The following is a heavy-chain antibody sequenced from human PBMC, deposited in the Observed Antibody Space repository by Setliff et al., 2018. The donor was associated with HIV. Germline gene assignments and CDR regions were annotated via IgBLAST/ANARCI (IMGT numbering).Heavy chain of an antibody. Sequence: PGQGPQWIGSIYQSGSIYYNPSLQSRVTISVDSSKNQFSLNLFSVTAADTAVYYCARPRRVRSRAWYWFDIWGQGTLVTVSS. J-gene: IGHJ5*02. D-gene: IGHD6-19*01. CDR3: ARPRRVRSRAWYWFDI. V-gene: IGHV4-38-2*01. CDR2: IYQSGSI.